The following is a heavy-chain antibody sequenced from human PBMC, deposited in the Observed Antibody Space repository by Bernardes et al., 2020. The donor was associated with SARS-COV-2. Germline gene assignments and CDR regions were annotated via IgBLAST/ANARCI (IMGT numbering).Heavy chain of an antibody. CDR2: INHSGST. J-gene: IGHJ4*02. V-gene: IGHV4-34*01. D-gene: IGHD2-2*01. CDR1: GGSFSGYY. Sequence: SETLSLTCAVYGGSFSGYYWSWIRQPPGKGLEWIGEINHSGSTNYNPSLKSRVTISVDTSKNQFSLKLSSVTAADTAVYYCARCPLVPAAGFDYWGQGTLVTVSS. CDR3: ARCPLVPAAGFDY.